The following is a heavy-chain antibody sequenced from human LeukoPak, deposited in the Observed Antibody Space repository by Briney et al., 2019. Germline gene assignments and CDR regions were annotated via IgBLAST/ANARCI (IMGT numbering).Heavy chain of an antibody. CDR1: GFTLSSYW. CDR3: ARDDCSSISCYHNWFDP. V-gene: IGHV3-7*01. D-gene: IGHD2-2*01. CDR2: IKQDGSEK. J-gene: IGHJ5*02. Sequence: GGSLRLSCAASGFTLSSYWMSLVRPAPGKGLGWVANIKQDGSEKYYVDSVKGRFTISRDNAKNSLYLQMNSLRAEGTAVYYCARDDCSSISCYHNWFDPWGQGTLVTVSS.